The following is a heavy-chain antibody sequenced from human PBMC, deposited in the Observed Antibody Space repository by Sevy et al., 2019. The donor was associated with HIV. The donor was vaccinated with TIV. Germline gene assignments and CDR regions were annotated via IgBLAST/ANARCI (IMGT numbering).Heavy chain of an antibody. V-gene: IGHV3-23*01. CDR2: ISGSGGST. D-gene: IGHD1-26*01. CDR1: GLTFSSYA. CDR3: ASRGGGRYPF. Sequence: GGSLRLSCAASGLTFSSYAMIWVRQAPGKGLEWVSAISGSGGSTYYADSVKGRFTISRDNSKNTLYLQMNSLKAEDTAVYYCASRGGGRYPFWGQGTLVTVSS. J-gene: IGHJ4*02.